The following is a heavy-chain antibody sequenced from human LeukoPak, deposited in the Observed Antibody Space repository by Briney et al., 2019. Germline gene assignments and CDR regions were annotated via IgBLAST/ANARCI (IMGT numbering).Heavy chain of an antibody. CDR3: ARLRRREYYFDY. V-gene: IGHV4-59*01. CDR2: IYYSGST. D-gene: IGHD3-10*01. J-gene: IGHJ4*02. CDR1: GGSISSYY. Sequence: SETLSLTCTFSGGSISSYYWSWIRQPPGKGLEWIGHIYYSGSTNYNPSLKSRVTISVDTSKNQFSLRLSSVTAADTAVYYCARLRRREYYFDYWGQGTLVTVSS.